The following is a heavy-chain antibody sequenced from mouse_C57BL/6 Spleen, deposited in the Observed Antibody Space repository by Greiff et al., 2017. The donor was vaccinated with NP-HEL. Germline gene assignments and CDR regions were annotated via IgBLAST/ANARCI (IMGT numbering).Heavy chain of an antibody. Sequence: EVMLVESGEGLVKPGGSLKLSCAASGFTFSSYAMSWVRQTPEKRLEWVAYISSGGDYIYYADTVKGRFTISRDNARNTLYLQMSSLKSEDTAMYYCTRGDYDGYYGYYAMDYWGQGTSVTVSS. V-gene: IGHV5-9-1*02. D-gene: IGHD2-3*01. CDR3: TRGDYDGYYGYYAMDY. CDR2: ISSGGDYI. J-gene: IGHJ4*01. CDR1: GFTFSSYA.